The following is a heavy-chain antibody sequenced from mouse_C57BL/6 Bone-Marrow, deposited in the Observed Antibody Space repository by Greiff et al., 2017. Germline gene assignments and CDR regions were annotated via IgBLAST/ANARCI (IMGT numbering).Heavy chain of an antibody. J-gene: IGHJ3*01. CDR3: ARSRGPFAY. CDR1: GYTFTSYG. V-gene: IGHV1-81*01. CDR2: IYPRSGNT. Sequence: QVQLQQSGAELARPGASVKLSCKASGYTFTSYGISWVKQRTGQGLEWIGEIYPRSGNTYYNEKFKGKATLTAAKSYSTAYMELRSLTYEDTAVYVCARSRGPFAYWGQGTLVTVSA.